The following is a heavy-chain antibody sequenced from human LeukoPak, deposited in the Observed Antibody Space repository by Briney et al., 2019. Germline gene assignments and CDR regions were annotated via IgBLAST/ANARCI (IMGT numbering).Heavy chain of an antibody. Sequence: GGSLRLSCAASGFTFSSYAMHWVRQAPGKGLEWVAVISYDGSNKYYADSVKGRFTISRDNSKNTLYLQMNSLRAEDTAVYYCARETRGWLDYWGQGTLVTVSS. CDR1: GFTFSSYA. CDR2: ISYDGSNK. V-gene: IGHV3-30*04. D-gene: IGHD6-19*01. J-gene: IGHJ4*02. CDR3: ARETRGWLDY.